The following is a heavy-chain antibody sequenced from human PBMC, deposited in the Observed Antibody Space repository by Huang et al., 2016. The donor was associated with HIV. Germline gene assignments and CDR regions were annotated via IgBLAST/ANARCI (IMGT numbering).Heavy chain of an antibody. CDR1: GGTFSTFG. J-gene: IGHJ6*02. V-gene: IGHV1-69*01. CDR3: ARPSDAAMIRDYYYPMDV. CDR2: TIPRFNTT. Sequence: QVQLVQSEAEVKKPGSSVQVSCKASGGTFSTFGRSWVRQASGRGLEWMAGTIPRFNTTYPAQKFQGRVTLTADESTNTASMELNSLTFEDTAVYYCARPSDAAMIRDYYYPMDVWGQGTTVTVS. D-gene: IGHD5-18*01.